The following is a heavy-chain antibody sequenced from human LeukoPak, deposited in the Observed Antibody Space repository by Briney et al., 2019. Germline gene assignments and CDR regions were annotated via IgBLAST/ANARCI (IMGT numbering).Heavy chain of an antibody. CDR2: INSDGSST. D-gene: IGHD6-19*01. J-gene: IGHJ4*02. CDR3: TRDLGIAVADVFGY. V-gene: IGHV3-74*01. CDR1: GFTFSSYL. Sequence: PGGSPRLSCIASGFTFSSYLMHWVRQAPGKGLVWVSRINSDGSSTTYADSVRGRFTISRDNAKSRLYLQMNSLRAEDTAVYYCTRDLGIAVADVFGYWGQGTLVTVSS.